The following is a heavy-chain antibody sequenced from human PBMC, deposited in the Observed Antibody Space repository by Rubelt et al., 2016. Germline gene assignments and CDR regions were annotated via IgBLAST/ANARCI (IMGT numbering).Heavy chain of an antibody. V-gene: IGHV4-39*07. CDR2: IYYSGST. CDR1: GGSISSSSYY. Sequence: QLQLQESGPGLVKPSETLSLTCTVSGGSISSSSYYWGWIRQPPGKGLEWIGSIYYSGSTYYNPSLKSRVTLSVETSKNQFSRKLSSVTAADTAVYYCARPDSSGRTEHWYFDLWGRGTLVTVSS. CDR3: ARPDSSGRTEHWYFDL. D-gene: IGHD3-22*01. J-gene: IGHJ2*01.